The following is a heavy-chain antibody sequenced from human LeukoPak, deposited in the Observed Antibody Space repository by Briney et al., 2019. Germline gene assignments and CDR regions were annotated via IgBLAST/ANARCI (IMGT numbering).Heavy chain of an antibody. V-gene: IGHV4-39*01. CDR2: IYYSGST. Sequence: SETLSLTCTVSGGSISSSSYYWGWIRQPPGKGLEWIGSIYYSGSTYYNPSLKSRVTISVDTSKNQFSLKLSSVTAADTAVYYCARLSVVDPCYWGQGTLVTVSS. CDR3: ARLSVVDPCY. D-gene: IGHD2-2*01. CDR1: GGSISSSSYY. J-gene: IGHJ4*02.